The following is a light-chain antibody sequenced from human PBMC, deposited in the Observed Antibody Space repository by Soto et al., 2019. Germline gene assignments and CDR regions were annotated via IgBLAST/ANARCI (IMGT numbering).Light chain of an antibody. CDR2: DTS. J-gene: IGKJ5*01. Sequence: EIVLTQSPGTLSVSPGERATLSCRASQSVSSSLAWYQQKPGQAPRLLISDTSNRATGIPARFSGSGSGTDFTLTISSLEPEDFAVYYCQQRSNWRITFGQGTRLE. CDR1: QSVSSS. V-gene: IGKV3-11*01. CDR3: QQRSNWRIT.